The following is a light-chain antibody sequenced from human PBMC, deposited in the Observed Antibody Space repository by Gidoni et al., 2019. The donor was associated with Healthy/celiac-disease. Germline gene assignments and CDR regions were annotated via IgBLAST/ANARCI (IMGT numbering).Light chain of an antibody. CDR1: RSNIGSTT. CDR3: AAWDDSLNGPV. CDR2: SNN. V-gene: IGLV1-44*01. J-gene: IGLJ3*02. Sequence: QSVLTQPPSASGTPGQGVTISFSGSRSNIGSTTVNWYQQLPGTAPKLLIDSNNQRPSGVPDRCSGSKSGTSASLAISVLQSEDEADYYCAAWDDSLNGPVFGGGTKLTVL.